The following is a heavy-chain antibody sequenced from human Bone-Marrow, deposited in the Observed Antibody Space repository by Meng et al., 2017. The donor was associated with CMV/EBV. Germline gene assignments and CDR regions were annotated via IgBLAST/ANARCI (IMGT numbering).Heavy chain of an antibody. V-gene: IGHV3-7*01. CDR2: IKQDGSEK. Sequence: GGSLRLSCAASGFTFSSYSMNWVRQAPGKGLEWVANIKQDGSEKYYVDSVKGRFTISRDNAKNSLYLQMNSLRAEDTAVYYCARLYDFWSGYSPSYYFDYWGQGKLVTVSS. J-gene: IGHJ4*02. D-gene: IGHD3-3*01. CDR1: GFTFSSYS. CDR3: ARLYDFWSGYSPSYYFDY.